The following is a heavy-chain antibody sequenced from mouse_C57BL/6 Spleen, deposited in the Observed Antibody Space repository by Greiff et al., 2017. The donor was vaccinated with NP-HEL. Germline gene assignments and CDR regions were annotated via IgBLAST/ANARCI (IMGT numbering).Heavy chain of an antibody. CDR2: ISSGGDYI. CDR3: TRDGYDYGYFDY. V-gene: IGHV5-9-1*02. CDR1: GFTFSSYA. J-gene: IGHJ2*01. D-gene: IGHD2-4*01. Sequence: DVKLVESGEALVKPGGSLKLSCAASGFTFSSYAMSWVRQTPEKRLEWVAYISSGGDYIYYADTVKGRFTISRDNARNTLYLQMSSLKSEDTAMYYCTRDGYDYGYFDYWGQGTTLTVSS.